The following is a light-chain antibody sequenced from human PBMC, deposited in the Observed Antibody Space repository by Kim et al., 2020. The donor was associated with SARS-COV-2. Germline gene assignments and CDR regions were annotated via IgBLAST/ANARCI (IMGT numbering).Light chain of an antibody. J-gene: IGLJ2*01. CDR1: SSDVGGYEY. CDR3: SSYTSTTTLI. Sequence: QSALTQPASVSGSPGQSITISCTGTSSDVGGYEYVSWYQQHPGKAPKLMIYDVSKRPSGVSNRFSGSKSGNTASLTISGLQAEDEADYYCSSYTSTTTLIFGGGTQLTVL. CDR2: DVS. V-gene: IGLV2-14*03.